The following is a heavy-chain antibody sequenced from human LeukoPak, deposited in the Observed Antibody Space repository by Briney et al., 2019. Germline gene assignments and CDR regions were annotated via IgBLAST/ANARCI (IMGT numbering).Heavy chain of an antibody. J-gene: IGHJ5*02. D-gene: IGHD3-9*01. V-gene: IGHV2-5*02. CDR1: GFSLSTSGVG. CDR2: IYWDDDK. CDR3: APGGSGYDIWTVLGGNWSDP. Sequence: SGPTLVNPTQTLTLTCTFSGFSLSTSGVGVGWIRQPPGKALEWLALIYWDDDKRYSPSLKSRLTITKDTSKNQVVLTMTTMDPVNTATYSGAPGGSGYDIWTVLGGNWSDPWGQETLVTVSS.